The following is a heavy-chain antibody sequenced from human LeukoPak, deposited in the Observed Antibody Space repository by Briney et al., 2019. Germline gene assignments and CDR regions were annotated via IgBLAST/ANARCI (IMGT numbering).Heavy chain of an antibody. Sequence: SETLSLTCAVYGGSFSGYYWSWIRQPPGKGLEWIGEINHSGSTNYNRSLKSRVTISVDTSKNQFSLKLSSVTAADTAVYYCARGVPYYYDSSGYYPIDYWGQGTLVTVFS. CDR3: ARGVPYYYDSSGYYPIDY. CDR1: GGSFSGYY. V-gene: IGHV4-34*01. D-gene: IGHD3-22*01. CDR2: INHSGST. J-gene: IGHJ4*02.